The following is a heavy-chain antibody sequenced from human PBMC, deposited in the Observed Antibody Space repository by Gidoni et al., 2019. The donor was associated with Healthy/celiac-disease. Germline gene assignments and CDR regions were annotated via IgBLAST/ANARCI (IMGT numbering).Heavy chain of an antibody. CDR1: GGSISSGGYY. V-gene: IGHV4-31*03. Sequence: QVQLQESGPGLVKPSQTLSLTCTFSGGSISSGGYYWSWIRQHPGKGLAWIGYIYYSGSTYYNPSLKSRVTISVDTSKNQFSLKLSSVTAADTAVYYCARETPGSSGWAPDYWGQGTLVTVSS. CDR3: ARETPGSSGWAPDY. D-gene: IGHD6-19*01. CDR2: IYYSGST. J-gene: IGHJ4*02.